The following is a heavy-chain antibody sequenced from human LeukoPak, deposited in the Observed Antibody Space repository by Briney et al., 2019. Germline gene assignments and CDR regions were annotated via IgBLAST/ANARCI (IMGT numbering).Heavy chain of an antibody. D-gene: IGHD3-10*01. CDR1: GFSFRDYN. Sequence: GGSLRLSCAASGFSFRDYNMSWVRQAPGKVLEWVSGINWNGGSTGYADSVKGRFTISRDNAKNSLYLQMNSLRAEDTALYYCARDTYGSVSPFDYWGQGTLVTVSS. CDR2: INWNGGST. CDR3: ARDTYGSVSPFDY. V-gene: IGHV3-20*04. J-gene: IGHJ4*02.